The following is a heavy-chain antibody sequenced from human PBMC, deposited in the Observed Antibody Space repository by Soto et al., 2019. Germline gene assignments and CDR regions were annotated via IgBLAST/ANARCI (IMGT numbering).Heavy chain of an antibody. D-gene: IGHD1-26*01. CDR1: GFPFSSYG. Sequence: GGSLRLSCVASGFPFSSYGMHWVRQAPGKGLEWVAIISYDGSNTYYADSVKGRFTISRDNSKNTLYLQMNSLRAEDTSVYYCAKEGGLSGSYYISSSYYFDYWGQGTLVTVPQ. J-gene: IGHJ4*02. CDR2: ISYDGSNT. CDR3: AKEGGLSGSYYISSSYYFDY. V-gene: IGHV3-30*18.